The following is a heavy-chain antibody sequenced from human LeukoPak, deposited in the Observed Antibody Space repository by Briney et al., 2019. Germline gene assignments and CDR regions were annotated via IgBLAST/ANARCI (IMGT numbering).Heavy chain of an antibody. Sequence: GGSLRLSCAASGFTFSDYYMSWVRQAPGKGLEWVSVIYSGGSTYYADSVKGRFTISRDNSKNTLYLQMNSLRAEDTAVYYCARDLDGRLDYWGQGTLVTVSS. CDR1: GFTFSDYY. D-gene: IGHD1-1*01. J-gene: IGHJ4*02. CDR2: IYSGGST. V-gene: IGHV3-66*01. CDR3: ARDLDGRLDY.